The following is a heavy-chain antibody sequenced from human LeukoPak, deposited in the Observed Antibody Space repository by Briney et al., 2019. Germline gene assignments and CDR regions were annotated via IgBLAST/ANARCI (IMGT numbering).Heavy chain of an antibody. V-gene: IGHV4-34*01. J-gene: IGHJ4*02. D-gene: IGHD3-22*01. CDR2: INHSGST. CDR1: GGSFSGYY. Sequence: SETLSLTCAVYGGSFSGYYWSWIRQPPGKGLEWIGEINHSGSTNHNPSLKSRVTISVDTSKNQFSLKLSSVTAADTAVYYCARGQAYYYDSSGYYRRGVDYWGQGTLVTVSS. CDR3: ARGQAYYYDSSGYYRRGVDY.